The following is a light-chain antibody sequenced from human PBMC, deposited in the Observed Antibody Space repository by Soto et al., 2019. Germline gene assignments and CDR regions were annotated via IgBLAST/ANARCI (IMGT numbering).Light chain of an antibody. CDR1: QSVSSY. V-gene: IGKV3-11*01. CDR3: QQRNDWQVT. Sequence: TQSPGILSVSPGERATVSCRASQSVSSYLAWYQQKPGQAPRLLIYDISNRATGIPARFSGSGSGTDFTLTISSLEPDDFAVYYCQQRNDWQVTFGQGTRLEIK. J-gene: IGKJ5*01. CDR2: DIS.